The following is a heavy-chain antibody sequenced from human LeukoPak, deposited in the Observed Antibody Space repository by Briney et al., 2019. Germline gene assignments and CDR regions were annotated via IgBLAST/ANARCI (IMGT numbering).Heavy chain of an antibody. Sequence: PWASVKVSCKASGYTFTSYGISWVRQAPGQGLEWMGWISAYNGNTNYAQKLQGRVTMTTDTSTSTAYMELRSLRSDDTAVYYCARDKWELPLDDAFDIWGQGTMVTVSS. V-gene: IGHV1-18*01. J-gene: IGHJ3*02. CDR3: ARDKWELPLDDAFDI. CDR1: GYTFTSYG. D-gene: IGHD1-26*01. CDR2: ISAYNGNT.